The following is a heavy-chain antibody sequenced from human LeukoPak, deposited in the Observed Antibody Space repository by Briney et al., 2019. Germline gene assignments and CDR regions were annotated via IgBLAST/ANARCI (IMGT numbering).Heavy chain of an antibody. CDR2: ISYDGSNK. D-gene: IGHD3-16*01. V-gene: IGHV3-30-3*01. CDR3: ASLIAQGPIATPFDY. J-gene: IGHJ4*02. Sequence: GGSLRPSCAASGFTFSSYAMHWVRQAPGKGLEWVAVISYDGSNKYYADSVKGRFTISRDNSKNTLYLQMNSLRAEDTAVYYCASLIAQGPIATPFDYWGQGTLVTVSS. CDR1: GFTFSSYA.